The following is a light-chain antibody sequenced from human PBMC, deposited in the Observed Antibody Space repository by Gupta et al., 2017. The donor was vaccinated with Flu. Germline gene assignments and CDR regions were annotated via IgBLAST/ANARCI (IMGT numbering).Light chain of an antibody. CDR3: SAYVRSNNVYV. V-gene: IGLV2-8*01. Sequence: QSALTQPPSASGSPGQSVTISCTGTISDVGSSNLVSWYQQHPGKAPKLMIYDVNKRPSGVPDRFSGSKSGNTASLTLSGLQVEDEADYYCSAYVRSNNVYVFGTGTKVTVL. CDR2: DVN. CDR1: ISDVGSSNL. J-gene: IGLJ1*01.